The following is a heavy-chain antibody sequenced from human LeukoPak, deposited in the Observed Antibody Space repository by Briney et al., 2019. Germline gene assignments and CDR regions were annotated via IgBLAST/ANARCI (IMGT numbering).Heavy chain of an antibody. CDR2: IIPIFGTP. J-gene: IGHJ5*02. CDR1: GGTFSSYA. Sequence: ASVKVSCKASGGTFSSYAFSWVRQAPGQGLEWMGGIIPIFGTPNYAQRFQGRVTITADESTSTAYMELSSLRSEDTAVYYCAKAHSSSWYSPWGQGTLVTVSS. D-gene: IGHD6-13*01. CDR3: AKAHSSSWYSP. V-gene: IGHV1-69*13.